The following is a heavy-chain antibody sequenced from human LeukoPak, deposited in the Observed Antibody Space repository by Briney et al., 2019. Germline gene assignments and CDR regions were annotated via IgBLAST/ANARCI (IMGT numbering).Heavy chain of an antibody. CDR3: TRDGYSGYDFDY. CDR1: GGSISSYY. Sequence: SETLSLTCTVSGGSISSYYWSWIRQPAGKGLEWIGRIYTSGSTNYNPSLKSRVTMSVDASKNQFSLKLSSVTAADTAVYYCTRDGYSGYDFDYWGQGTLVTVSS. D-gene: IGHD5-12*01. V-gene: IGHV4-4*07. J-gene: IGHJ4*02. CDR2: IYTSGST.